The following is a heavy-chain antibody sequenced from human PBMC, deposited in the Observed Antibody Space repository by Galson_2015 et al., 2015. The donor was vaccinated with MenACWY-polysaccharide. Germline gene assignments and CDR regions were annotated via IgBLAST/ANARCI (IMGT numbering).Heavy chain of an antibody. CDR2: IYHSGST. CDR1: GGSISSSNW. V-gene: IGHV4-4*02. J-gene: IGHJ4*02. Sequence: ETLSLTCAVSGGSISSSNWWSWVRQPPGKGLEWIGEIYHSGSTNYNPSLKSRVTISVDTSKNQFSLKLSSVTAADTAVYYCARLAIRGDYFDYWGQGTLVTVSS. CDR3: ARLAIRGDYFDY.